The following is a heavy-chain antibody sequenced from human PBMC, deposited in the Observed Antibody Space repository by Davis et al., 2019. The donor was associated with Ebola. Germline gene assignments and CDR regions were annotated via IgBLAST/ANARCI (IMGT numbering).Heavy chain of an antibody. Sequence: PSETLSLTCTVSGGSISSYYWSWIRQPPGKGLEWIGSIYHSGSTYYNPSLKSRVTISVDTSKNQFSLKLSSVTAADTAVYYCARDLIVGAIPNDAFDIWGQGTMVTVSS. D-gene: IGHD1-26*01. CDR2: IYHSGST. CDR3: ARDLIVGAIPNDAFDI. J-gene: IGHJ3*02. CDR1: GGSISSYY. V-gene: IGHV4-38-2*02.